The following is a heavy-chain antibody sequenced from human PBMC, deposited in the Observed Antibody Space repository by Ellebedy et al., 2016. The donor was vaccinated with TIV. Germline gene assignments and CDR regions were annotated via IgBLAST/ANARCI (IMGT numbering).Heavy chain of an antibody. Sequence: GGSLRLSCAAAGFNLDTYSMNWVRQAPGKGLEWLSYISHSSITIHYADSVRGRFTFSRDNTKNSLYLQMNSLRAEDTSIYYCARDMGWGNERINDAFDIWGQGTMVTVSS. CDR2: ISHSSITI. V-gene: IGHV3-48*04. CDR1: GFNLDTYS. J-gene: IGHJ3*02. D-gene: IGHD7-27*01. CDR3: ARDMGWGNERINDAFDI.